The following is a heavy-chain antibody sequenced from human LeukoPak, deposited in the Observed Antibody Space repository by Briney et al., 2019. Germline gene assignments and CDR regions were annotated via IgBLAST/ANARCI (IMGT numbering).Heavy chain of an antibody. V-gene: IGHV3-21*01. Sequence: PGGSLRLXCAASGFTFSSYSMNWGRQAPGKELEWVSSISSSSSYIYYADSVKGRFTISRDNAKNSLYLQMNSLRAEDTAVYYSARDRAVAGAKNDYWGQGTLVTVSS. D-gene: IGHD6-19*01. CDR1: GFTFSSYS. CDR2: ISSSSSYI. J-gene: IGHJ4*02. CDR3: ARDRAVAGAKNDY.